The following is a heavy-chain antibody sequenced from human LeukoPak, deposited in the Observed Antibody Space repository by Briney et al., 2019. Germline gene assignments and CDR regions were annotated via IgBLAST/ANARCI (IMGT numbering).Heavy chain of an antibody. CDR2: ISGSGDDT. D-gene: IGHD1-26*01. CDR3: AREWVVAVGPTNYLDY. CDR1: GFNFDLYA. Sequence: GGSLRLSCAASGFNFDLYAMTWVRQAPGKGLEWVASISGSGDDTYYAASVRGRFTISRDSSQTKLQMNSLRAEDTAMYYCAREWVVAVGPTNYLDYRGRGALVTVSS. V-gene: IGHV3-23*01. J-gene: IGHJ4*02.